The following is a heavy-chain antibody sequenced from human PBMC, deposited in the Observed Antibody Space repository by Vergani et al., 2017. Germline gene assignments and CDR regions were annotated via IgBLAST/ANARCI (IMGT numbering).Heavy chain of an antibody. CDR2: IYYSGST. D-gene: IGHD3-3*01. CDR3: ARGRTYYDFWSGYYTRGLFDY. V-gene: IGHV4-39*01. CDR1: GGSISSSSYY. J-gene: IGHJ4*02. Sequence: QLQLQESGPGLVKPSETLSLTCTVSGGSISSSSYYWGWIRQPPGKGLEWIGSIYYSGSTYYNPSLKSRVTISVDTSKNQFSLKLSSVTAADTAVYYCARGRTYYDFWSGYYTRGLFDYWGQGTLVTVSS.